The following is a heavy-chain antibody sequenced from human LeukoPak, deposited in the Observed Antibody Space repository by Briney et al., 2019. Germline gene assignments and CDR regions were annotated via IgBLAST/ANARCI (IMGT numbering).Heavy chain of an antibody. D-gene: IGHD6-19*01. CDR2: ISGSGDNT. J-gene: IGHJ5*02. CDR1: GFTFSSYA. V-gene: IGHV3-23*01. Sequence: PGGSLRLSCAASGFTFSSYAMSWVRQPPGKGLEWVSGISGSGDNTYYADSVKGRFTISRDNSKNTLYLQMNSLRAEDTAVYYCARVVAVAGSNWFDPWGQGTLVTVSS. CDR3: ARVVAVAGSNWFDP.